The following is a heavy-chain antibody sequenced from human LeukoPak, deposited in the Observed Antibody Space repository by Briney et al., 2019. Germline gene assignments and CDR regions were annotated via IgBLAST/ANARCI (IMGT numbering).Heavy chain of an antibody. V-gene: IGHV3-23*01. J-gene: IGHJ4*02. CDR3: AKEKPETTAFDY. CDR2: ISGSGGTT. CDR1: GFTFRTYP. D-gene: IGHD1-1*01. Sequence: LPGGSLRLSCAASGFTFRTYPMTWVRQAPGKGLEWVAIISGSGGTTHYADSVKGRFTISRDNFKNTLYLQMNSLRGEDTAVYHCAKEKPETTAFDYWGQGTLVTVSS.